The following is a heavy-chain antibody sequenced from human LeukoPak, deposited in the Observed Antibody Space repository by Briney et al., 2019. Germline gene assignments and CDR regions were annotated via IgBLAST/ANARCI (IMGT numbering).Heavy chain of an antibody. J-gene: IGHJ4*02. CDR2: IYYSGST. V-gene: IGHV4-31*03. CDR1: GGSISSGGYY. D-gene: IGHD6-13*01. Sequence: SETLSLTCTVSGGSISSGGYYWSWIRQHPGKGLEWIGYIYYSGSTYYNPPLKSRVTISVDTSKNQFSLKLSSVTAADTAVYYCARFHGYSSSLDYWGQGTLVTVSS. CDR3: ARFHGYSSSLDY.